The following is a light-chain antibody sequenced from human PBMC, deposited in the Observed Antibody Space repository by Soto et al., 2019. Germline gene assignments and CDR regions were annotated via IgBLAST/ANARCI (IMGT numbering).Light chain of an antibody. V-gene: IGLV2-14*03. Sequence: QSALTQPASVSGSPGPSITISCTGTSSDVGGYKYVSWYQQHTGKAPKLLIYDVNDRPSGVSIRFSGSKSGNAASLTISGLQTEDEAIYYCSSKTSSSTRLIFGGGTKLTVL. CDR2: DVN. CDR3: SSKTSSSTRLI. CDR1: SSDVGGYKY. J-gene: IGLJ2*01.